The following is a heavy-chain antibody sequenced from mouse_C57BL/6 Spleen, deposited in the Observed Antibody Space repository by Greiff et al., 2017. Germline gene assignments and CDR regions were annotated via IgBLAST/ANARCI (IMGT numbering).Heavy chain of an antibody. CDR3: ARAGTAQAGDY. J-gene: IGHJ2*01. V-gene: IGHV1-64*01. D-gene: IGHD3-2*02. CDR2: IHPNSGST. CDR1: GYTFTSYW. Sequence: VQLQQPGAELVKPGASVKLSCKASGYTFTSYWMHWVKQRPGQGLEWIGMIHPNSGSTNYNEKFKSKATLTVDKSSSTAYMQLSSLTSEDSAVYYCARAGTAQAGDYWGQGTTLTVSS.